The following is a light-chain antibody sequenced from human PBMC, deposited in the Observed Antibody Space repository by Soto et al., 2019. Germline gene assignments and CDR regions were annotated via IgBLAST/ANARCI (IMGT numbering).Light chain of an antibody. CDR1: QSISSS. J-gene: IGKJ1*01. CDR2: RAC. CDR3: QQYNSYSPWT. Sequence: DIQMTQSPSTLSGSVGDRVTITCRASQSISSSLAWHLPEPGKAPKLLIYRACNLQSGVPSRFSGSGSGTEFTLTITSLQPDDFATYDCQQYNSYSPWTFGQGTKVDI. V-gene: IGKV1-5*03.